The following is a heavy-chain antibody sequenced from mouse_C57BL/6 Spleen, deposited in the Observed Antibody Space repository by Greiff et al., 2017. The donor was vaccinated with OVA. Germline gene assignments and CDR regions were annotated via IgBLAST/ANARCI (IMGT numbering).Heavy chain of an antibody. J-gene: IGHJ4*01. CDR3: ARGSYAMEY. Sequence: QVQLQQPGAELVKPGASVKLSCKASGYTFTSYWITWVKQRPGQGLEWIGDIYPGSSSTNYNEKFKSKATLTVDTSSSTAYMQLSSLTSEDSAVYYCARGSYAMEYWGKGTSVTVAS. CDR2: IYPGSSST. V-gene: IGHV1-55*01. CDR1: GYTFTSYW.